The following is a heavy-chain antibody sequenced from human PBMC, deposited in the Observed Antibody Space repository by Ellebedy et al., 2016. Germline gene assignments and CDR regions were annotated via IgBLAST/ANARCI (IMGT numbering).Heavy chain of an antibody. CDR3: VKSDGMDV. CDR2: INSDGTTT. Sequence: GGSLRLSCAASGFTFSSYWMHWVRQAPGKGLVWVSRINSDGTTTIYADSVKGRFTISRDNAKKMVYLEMNSLRAEDTAVYYCVKSDGMDVWGQGTTVIVS. J-gene: IGHJ6*02. V-gene: IGHV3-74*01. CDR1: GFTFSSYW.